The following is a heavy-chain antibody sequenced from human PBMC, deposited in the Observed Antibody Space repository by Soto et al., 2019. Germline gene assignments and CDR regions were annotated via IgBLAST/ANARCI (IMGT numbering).Heavy chain of an antibody. D-gene: IGHD5-18*01. V-gene: IGHV3-73*02. Sequence: EVQLVESGGGLVQPGGSLKLSWAASGFTFSASAMHWVRQASGKRLEWVGRIRSKSNSYVTAYAASVKGRFTVSRDDSKNTAYLQMMSLKTEDTAVYYCTRSVTGITAHFDYWGLGTLVTVSS. CDR1: GFTFSASA. J-gene: IGHJ4*02. CDR3: TRSVTGITAHFDY. CDR2: IRSKSNSYVT.